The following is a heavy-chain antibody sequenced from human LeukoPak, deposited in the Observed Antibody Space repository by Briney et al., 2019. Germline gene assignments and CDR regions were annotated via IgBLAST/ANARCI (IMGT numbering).Heavy chain of an antibody. CDR3: ASGHYYGPGSYFGWFDP. J-gene: IGHJ5*02. Sequence: LETLSLTCTVSVGSISRYYGRCIRQPLGEGRECGGYIYYIGTTNNNPSLKSRVTISVDTSKNQFSLKLSSVPAADTRVYYCASGHYYGPGSYFGWFDPWGQGPLVTLSS. V-gene: IGHV4-59*08. CDR1: VGSISRYY. CDR2: IYYIGTT. D-gene: IGHD3-10*01.